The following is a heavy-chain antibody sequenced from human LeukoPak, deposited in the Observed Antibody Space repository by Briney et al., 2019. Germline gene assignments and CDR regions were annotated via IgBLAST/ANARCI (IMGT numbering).Heavy chain of an antibody. CDR3: ARYATVKYYYYVDV. D-gene: IGHD4-11*01. Sequence: SVKVSCKASGGTFSSYAISWVRQAPGQGLEWMGGIITIFGTANYAQKFQGRVTITTDESTSTAYMELSSLRSEDTAVYYCARYATVKYYYYVDVWGKGTTVTVSS. J-gene: IGHJ6*03. V-gene: IGHV1-69*05. CDR2: IITIFGTA. CDR1: GGTFSSYA.